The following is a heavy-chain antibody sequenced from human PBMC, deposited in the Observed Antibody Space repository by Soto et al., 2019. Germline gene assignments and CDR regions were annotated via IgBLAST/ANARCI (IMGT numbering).Heavy chain of an antibody. CDR1: GFTFSSYA. CDR2: ISGSGGST. V-gene: IGHV3-23*01. J-gene: IGHJ6*03. CDR3: AKHIVVVPADMGRRYYYYYMDV. D-gene: IGHD2-2*01. Sequence: GGSLRLSCAASGFTFSSYAMSWVRQAPGKGLEWVSAISGSGGSTYYADSVKGRFTISRDNSKNTLYLQMNSLRAEDTAVYYCAKHIVVVPADMGRRYYYYYMDVWGKGTTVTVSS.